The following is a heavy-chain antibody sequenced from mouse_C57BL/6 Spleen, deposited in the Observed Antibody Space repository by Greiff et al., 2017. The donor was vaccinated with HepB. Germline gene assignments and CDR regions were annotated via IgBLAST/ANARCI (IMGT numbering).Heavy chain of an antibody. CDR1: GFTFSDYY. D-gene: IGHD1-1*01. CDR3: ARQKDYYGYYFDY. J-gene: IGHJ2*01. V-gene: IGHV5-12*01. CDR2: ISNGGGST. Sequence: EVKLVESGGGLVQPGGSLKLSCAASGFTFSDYYMYWVRQTPEKRLEWVAYISNGGGSTYYPDTVKGRFTISRDNAKNTLYLQMSRLKSEDTAMYYCARQKDYYGYYFDYWGQGTTLTVSS.